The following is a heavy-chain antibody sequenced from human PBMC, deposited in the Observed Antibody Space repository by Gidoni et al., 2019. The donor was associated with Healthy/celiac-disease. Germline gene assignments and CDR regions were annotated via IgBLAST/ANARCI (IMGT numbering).Heavy chain of an antibody. J-gene: IGHJ3*02. D-gene: IGHD2-15*01. CDR1: GGTGSSEA. CDR2: ISGSGGST. V-gene: IGHV3-23*04. Sequence: EVQLVESGGGLVQPGGSLRLSCADSGGTGSSEAMSWVRQAPGKGLEWVSSISGSGGSTYYADSVQGRFTISRDNSKNTLYLQMNSLRAEDTAVYYCAKGGYCSGGSCYDDAFDIWGQGTMVTVSS. CDR3: AKGGYCSGGSCYDDAFDI.